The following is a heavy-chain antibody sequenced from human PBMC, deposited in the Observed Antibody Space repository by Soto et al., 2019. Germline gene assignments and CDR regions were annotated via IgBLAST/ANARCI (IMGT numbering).Heavy chain of an antibody. CDR3: ARVGDYYGSGSYPGAFDI. J-gene: IGHJ3*02. Sequence: GGSLRLSCAASGFTFSSYARHWVRQAPGKGLEYVSAISSNGGSTYYANSVKGRFTISRDNSKNTLYLQMGSLRAEDMAVYYCARVGDYYGSGSYPGAFDIWGQGTMVTVSS. V-gene: IGHV3-64*01. D-gene: IGHD3-10*01. CDR2: ISSNGGST. CDR1: GFTFSSYA.